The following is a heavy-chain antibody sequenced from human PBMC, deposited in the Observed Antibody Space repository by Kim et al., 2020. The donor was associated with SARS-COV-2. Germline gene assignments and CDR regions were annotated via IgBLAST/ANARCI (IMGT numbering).Heavy chain of an antibody. Sequence: NKPYADCVKGRFTIYRDNSKNPLYLQMTSLGAEDTAVYYCARDGGNWFDPWGQGTLVTVSS. CDR2: NK. V-gene: IGHV3-30-3*01. CDR3: ARDGGNWFDP. D-gene: IGHD3-16*01. J-gene: IGHJ5*02.